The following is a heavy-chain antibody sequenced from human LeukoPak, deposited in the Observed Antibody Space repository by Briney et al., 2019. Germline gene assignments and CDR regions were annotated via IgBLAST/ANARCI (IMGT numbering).Heavy chain of an antibody. Sequence: GGSLRLSCAASGFTFSSYAMSWVRQAPGKGLEWVSAISGSGGSTYYADSVKGRFTISRDNSKNTLYLQMNSLRAEDTAVYYCAKDPGRKRQLERLLGVFLWGQGTLVTVSS. CDR3: AKDPGRKRQLERLLGVFL. CDR1: GFTFSSYA. J-gene: IGHJ4*02. CDR2: ISGSGGST. V-gene: IGHV3-23*01. D-gene: IGHD1-1*01.